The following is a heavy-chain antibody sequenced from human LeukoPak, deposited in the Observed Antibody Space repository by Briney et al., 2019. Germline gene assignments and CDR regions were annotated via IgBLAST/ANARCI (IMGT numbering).Heavy chain of an antibody. J-gene: IGHJ4*02. CDR3: ARDYYDSSGRLDY. CDR1: GYTFTNYG. CDR2: VSAHNANT. V-gene: IGHV1-18*01. Sequence: ASVKVSCKASGYTFTNYGITWVRQAPGQGLEWMGWVSAHNANTTYALKFQGRVTMTTDASTSTAYMELRSLRSDDTAVYFCARDYYDSSGRLDYWGQGTLVIVSS. D-gene: IGHD3-22*01.